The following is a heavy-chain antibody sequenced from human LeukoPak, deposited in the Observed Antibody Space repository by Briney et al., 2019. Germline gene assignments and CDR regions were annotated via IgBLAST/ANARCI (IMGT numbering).Heavy chain of an antibody. D-gene: IGHD5-18*01. Sequence: GGSLRLSCAASGFTFSSYAMGWVRQAPGKGLEWVSAITASGGNTYYADSVKGRFTISRDNSKNTLYLQVNSLRAEDTAVYYCAKGNGYSYGRYYFDYWGKGTLVTVSS. V-gene: IGHV3-23*01. CDR3: AKGNGYSYGRYYFDY. J-gene: IGHJ4*02. CDR1: GFTFSSYA. CDR2: ITASGGNT.